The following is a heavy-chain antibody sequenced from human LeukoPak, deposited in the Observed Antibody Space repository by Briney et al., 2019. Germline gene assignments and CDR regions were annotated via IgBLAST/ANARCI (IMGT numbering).Heavy chain of an antibody. CDR2: IYYSGST. CDR3: ARAGRWGIIAAAGRNLPSNFDY. V-gene: IGHV4-39*07. D-gene: IGHD6-13*01. J-gene: IGHJ4*02. Sequence: SETLSLTCTVSGGSISSSSYYWGWIRQPPGKGLEWIGSIYYSGSTYYNPSLKGRVTISVDTSKNQFSLKLSSVTAADTAVYYCARAGRWGIIAAAGRNLPSNFDYWGQGTLVTVSS. CDR1: GGSISSSSYY.